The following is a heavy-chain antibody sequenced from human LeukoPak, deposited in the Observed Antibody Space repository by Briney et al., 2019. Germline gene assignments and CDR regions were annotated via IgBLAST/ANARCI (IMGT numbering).Heavy chain of an antibody. CDR3: ARERGSLAAAGTVYFQH. Sequence: GRSLRLSCAASGFIYSSYVMHWVRPAAGRGLAGVAVISYDGSNKYYADSVKGRFTISRDNSKNTLYLQMNSLRAEDTAVYYCARERGSLAAAGTVYFQHWGQGTLVTVSS. J-gene: IGHJ1*01. V-gene: IGHV3-30*01. CDR2: ISYDGSNK. D-gene: IGHD6-13*01. CDR1: GFIYSSYV.